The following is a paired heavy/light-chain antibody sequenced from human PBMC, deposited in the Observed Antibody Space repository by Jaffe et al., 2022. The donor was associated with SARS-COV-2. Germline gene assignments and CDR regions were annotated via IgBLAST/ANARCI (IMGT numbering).Light chain of an antibody. J-gene: IGKJ1*01. V-gene: IGKV4-1*01. CDR2: WAS. CDR1: QSVLYGSNNKNY. CDR3: QQYYANPQT. Sequence: DIVMTQSPDSLAVSLGERATINCKSSQSVLYGSNNKNYLAWYQQKPGQPPKLLIYWASTRESGVPDRFSGSGSGTDFTLTISSLQAEDVAVYYCQQYYANPQTFGQGTKVEFK.
Heavy chain of an antibody. Sequence: QVQLQESGPGLVKPSDTLSLTCTVSGYSISSGYYWGWIRQSPGKGLEWIASINHSGSTYYNPSLKTRVTISVDTSNNQFSLKLSSVTAADTAVYYCARDNYFGPSGYYWSDPWGQGTLVTVSS. CDR1: GYSISSGYY. J-gene: IGHJ5*02. CDR3: ARDNYFGPSGYYWSDP. V-gene: IGHV4-38-2*02. CDR2: INHSGST. D-gene: IGHD3-22*01.